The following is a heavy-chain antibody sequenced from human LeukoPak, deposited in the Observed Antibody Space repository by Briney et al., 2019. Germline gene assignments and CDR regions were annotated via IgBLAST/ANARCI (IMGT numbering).Heavy chain of an antibody. CDR2: ISGSGGST. J-gene: IGHJ4*02. CDR1: GFTFSSYA. Sequence: PGGSLRLSCAASGFTFSSYAMSWVRQAPGRGLEWVSAISGSGGSTYYADSVKGRFTISRDNSKNTLYLQMNSLRAEDTAVYYCAKVPYDSSGYYGSGSWYFDYWSQGTLVTVSS. D-gene: IGHD3-22*01. CDR3: AKVPYDSSGYYGSGSWYFDY. V-gene: IGHV3-23*01.